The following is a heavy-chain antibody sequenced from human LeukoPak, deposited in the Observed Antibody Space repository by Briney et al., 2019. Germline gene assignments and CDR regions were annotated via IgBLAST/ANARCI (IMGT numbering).Heavy chain of an antibody. CDR1: GFTFSSYA. D-gene: IGHD3-10*01. V-gene: IGHV3-30-3*01. Sequence: GRSLRLSCAASGFTFSSYAMHWVRQAPGKGLEWVAVISYDGSNKYYADSVKGRFTISRDNSKNTLYLQMNSLRAEDTAVYYCARNTYYYGSGSPMALDYWGQGTLVTVSS. CDR2: ISYDGSNK. CDR3: ARNTYYYGSGSPMALDY. J-gene: IGHJ4*02.